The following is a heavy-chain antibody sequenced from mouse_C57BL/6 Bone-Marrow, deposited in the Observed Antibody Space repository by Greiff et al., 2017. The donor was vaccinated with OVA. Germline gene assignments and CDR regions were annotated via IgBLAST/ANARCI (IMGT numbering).Heavy chain of an antibody. D-gene: IGHD1-1*01. CDR2: INPYSGGT. J-gene: IGHJ2*01. V-gene: IGHV1-19*01. CDR1: GYTFTDYY. Sequence: VQLQQSGPVLVKPGASVKMSCKASGYTFTDYYMNWVKQSHGKSLEWIGVINPYSGGTSYNQKFKGKATLTVDKSSSTAYMELNSLTSEDSAVYYCARDGSSSYFDYWGQGTTLTVSS. CDR3: ARDGSSSYFDY.